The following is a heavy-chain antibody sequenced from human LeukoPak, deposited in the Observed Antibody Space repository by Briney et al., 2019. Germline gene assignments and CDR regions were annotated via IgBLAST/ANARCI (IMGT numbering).Heavy chain of an antibody. CDR3: ARQNGWELLAFDI. D-gene: IGHD1-26*01. CDR2: IDSSGNSI. V-gene: IGHV3-21*01. J-gene: IGHJ3*02. Sequence: GGSLRLSCVASGFSFSTYSMDWVRQAPGKGLEWVPAIDSSGNSIYYADSVKGRFTISRDNAKNSLYLQMNSLRAEDTAVYYCARQNGWELLAFDIWGQGTMVTVSS. CDR1: GFSFSTYS.